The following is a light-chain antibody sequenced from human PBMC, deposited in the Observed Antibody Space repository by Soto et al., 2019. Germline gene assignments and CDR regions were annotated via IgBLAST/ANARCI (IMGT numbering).Light chain of an antibody. CDR3: QQYITDSRT. J-gene: IGKJ1*01. CDR1: QTISSW. Sequence: DIQMTQSPSTLSGSVGDRVTITCRASQTISSWLAWYQQKPGKAPKLLIYAASNFQSGVPSRFSGSGSGTEFTLTISSLQPDDFATYYCQQYITDSRTLGQGTKVDIK. V-gene: IGKV1-5*01. CDR2: AAS.